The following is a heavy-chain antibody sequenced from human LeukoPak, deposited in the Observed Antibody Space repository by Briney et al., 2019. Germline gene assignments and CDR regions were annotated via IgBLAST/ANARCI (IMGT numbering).Heavy chain of an antibody. V-gene: IGHV4-34*01. D-gene: IGHD1-26*01. CDR1: GGSFSGYY. CDR2: INHSGST. J-gene: IGHJ4*02. CDR3: ARVSVGY. Sequence: SETLSLTCAVYGGSFSGYYWSWIRQPPGKGLEWIGEINHSGSTNYNPSLKSRVTISVDTSKKQFSLKLNSVTAADTAVYYCARVSVGYWGQGTLVTATS.